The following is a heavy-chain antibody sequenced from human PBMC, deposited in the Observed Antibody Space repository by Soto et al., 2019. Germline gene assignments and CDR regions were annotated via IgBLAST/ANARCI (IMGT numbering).Heavy chain of an antibody. V-gene: IGHV1-69*13. Sequence: SVKVSCKASGGTFSSYAISWVRQAPGQGLEWMGGIIPIFGTANYAQKFQGRVTITADESTSTAYMELSSLRSEDTAVYYCARDLRYSSSWYVAEAGDYWGQGTLVTVSS. CDR1: GGTFSSYA. CDR3: ARDLRYSSSWYVAEAGDY. D-gene: IGHD6-13*01. J-gene: IGHJ4*02. CDR2: IIPIFGTA.